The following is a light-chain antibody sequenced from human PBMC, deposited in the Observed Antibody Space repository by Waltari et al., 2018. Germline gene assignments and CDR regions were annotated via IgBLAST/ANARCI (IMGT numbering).Light chain of an antibody. Sequence: QSALTQPPSASGSPGQSITISCNGIRPDGEGYDPVFWYQQHPGKAPKLFIYAVTKRPSGVPDRFSGAKSDNPASLAVSGLQAEDEADYYCSSYAGGSSLMFGGGTKLTVL. V-gene: IGLV2-8*01. CDR3: SSYAGGSSLM. CDR2: AVT. J-gene: IGLJ3*02. CDR1: RPDGEGYDP.